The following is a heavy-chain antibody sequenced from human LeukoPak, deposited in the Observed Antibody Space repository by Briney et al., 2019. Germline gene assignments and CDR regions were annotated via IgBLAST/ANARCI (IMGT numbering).Heavy chain of an antibody. Sequence: GASVKASCKVSGYTLTELSMHWVRQAPGKGLEWMGGFDPEDGETIYAQKFQGRVTMTEDTSTDTAYMELSSLRSEDTAVYYCATSYRGVIDPFDYWGQGTLVTVSS. D-gene: IGHD3-16*02. J-gene: IGHJ4*02. CDR1: GYTLTELS. V-gene: IGHV1-24*01. CDR2: FDPEDGET. CDR3: ATSYRGVIDPFDY.